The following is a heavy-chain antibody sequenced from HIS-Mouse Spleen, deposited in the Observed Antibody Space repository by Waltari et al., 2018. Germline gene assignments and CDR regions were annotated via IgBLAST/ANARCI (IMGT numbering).Heavy chain of an antibody. D-gene: IGHD3-10*01. J-gene: IGHJ4*02. Sequence: QVQLGQSGAEVKKPGASVKVSCKASGYTFTSKDINWVRQATGQGLEWMGWMNPNSGNTGDAKKVQGRVTMTRNTSISTAYMELSSLRSEDTAVYYCAARFGESHFDYWGQGTLVTVSS. V-gene: IGHV1-8*01. CDR2: MNPNSGNT. CDR3: AARFGESHFDY. CDR1: GYTFTSKD.